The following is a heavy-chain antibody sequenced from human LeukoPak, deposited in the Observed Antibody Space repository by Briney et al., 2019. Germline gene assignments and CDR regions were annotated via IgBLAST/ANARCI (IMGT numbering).Heavy chain of an antibody. J-gene: IGHJ6*02. CDR2: ISDSGVST. D-gene: IGHD5-18*01. V-gene: IGHV3-23*01. CDR3: ARGSGYSYGPYGMDV. CDR1: GFTFSSYA. Sequence: GGSLRLSCAASGFTFSSYAMSWVRQAPGKGLEWVPAISDSGVSTYYPGSVKGRFTISRENAKNSLYLQMNSLRAGDTAVYYCARGSGYSYGPYGMDVWGQGTTVTVSS.